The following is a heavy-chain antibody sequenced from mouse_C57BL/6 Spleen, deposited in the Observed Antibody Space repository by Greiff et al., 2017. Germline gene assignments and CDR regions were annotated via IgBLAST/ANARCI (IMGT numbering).Heavy chain of an antibody. J-gene: IGHJ2*01. V-gene: IGHV3-6*01. CDR2: ISYDGSN. CDR3: ARGITTVRGPYFDY. D-gene: IGHD1-1*01. CDR1: GYSITSGYY. Sequence: EVQLVESGPGLVKPSQSLSLTCSVTGYSITSGYYWNWIRQFPGNKLEWMGYISYDGSNNYNPSLKNRISITRDTSKNQFFLKLNSVTTEDTATYYCARGITTVRGPYFDYWGQGTTLTVAS.